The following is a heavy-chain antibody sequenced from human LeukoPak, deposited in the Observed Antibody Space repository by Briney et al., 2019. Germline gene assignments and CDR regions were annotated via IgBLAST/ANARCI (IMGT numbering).Heavy chain of an antibody. J-gene: IGHJ4*02. D-gene: IGHD3-10*01. Sequence: GGSLRLSCAASGVPFNDYWMSWVRQAPGKGLEWVANIKQDESEKYNVDSVKGRFTISRDNAKNSLYLQMVSLRAEDAAVYYCARYQYGSGTSLGSWGQGTPVTVSS. CDR3: ARYQYGSGTSLGS. CDR2: IKQDESEK. V-gene: IGHV3-7*01. CDR1: GVPFNDYW.